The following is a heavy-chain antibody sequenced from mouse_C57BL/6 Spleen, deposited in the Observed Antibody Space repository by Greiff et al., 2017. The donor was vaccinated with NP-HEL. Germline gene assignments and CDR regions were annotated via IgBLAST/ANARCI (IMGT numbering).Heavy chain of an antibody. J-gene: IGHJ2*01. V-gene: IGHV1-69*01. CDR1: GYTFTSYW. CDR3: ARYLGRRDYFDY. CDR2: IDPSDSYT. D-gene: IGHD4-1*01. Sequence: VQLQQPGAELVMPGASVKLSCKASGYTFTSYWMHWVKQRRGQGLEWIGEIDPSDSYTNYNQKFKGKSTLTVDKSSSTAYMQLSSLTSEDSAVYYCARYLGRRDYFDYWGQGTTLTVSS.